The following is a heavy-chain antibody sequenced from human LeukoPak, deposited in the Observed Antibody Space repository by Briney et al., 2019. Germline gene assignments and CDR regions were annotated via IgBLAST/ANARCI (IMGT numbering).Heavy chain of an antibody. CDR3: AKGGYDNYYYYYMDV. J-gene: IGHJ6*03. D-gene: IGHD5-12*01. CDR1: GYTFTSYG. Sequence: GASVTVSCKASGYTFTSYGISWLRQAPGQRLEWMGWISAYNVNTNYAQKLQVRVTMTTDTSTSTAYMELRSLRSDDTAVYYCAKGGYDNYYYYYMDVWGKGTTVTVSS. V-gene: IGHV1-18*01. CDR2: ISAYNVNT.